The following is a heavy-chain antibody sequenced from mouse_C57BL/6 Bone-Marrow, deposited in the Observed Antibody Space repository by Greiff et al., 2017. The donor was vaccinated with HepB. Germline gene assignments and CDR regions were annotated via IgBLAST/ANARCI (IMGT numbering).Heavy chain of an antibody. CDR2: ISTYYGDA. D-gene: IGHD1-1*01. CDR1: GYTFTDYA. CDR3: ARSGITTVVAMDWYFDV. Sequence: QVQLQQSGPELVRPGVSVKISCKGSGYTFTDYAMHWVKQSHAKSLEWIGVISTYYGDASYNQKFKDKATMTVDKSSSTAYMELARLTSEDSAVYYCARSGITTVVAMDWYFDVWGTGTTVTVSS. J-gene: IGHJ1*03. V-gene: IGHV1-67*01.